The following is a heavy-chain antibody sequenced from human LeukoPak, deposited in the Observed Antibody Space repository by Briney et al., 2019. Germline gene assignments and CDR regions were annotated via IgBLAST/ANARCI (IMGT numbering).Heavy chain of an antibody. J-gene: IGHJ6*02. CDR3: AREVGDLLLLVAYYYYGMDV. CDR2: IIPILGIA. V-gene: IGHV1-69*04. Sequence: ASVKVSCKASGGTFSSYAISWVRQAPGQGLEWMGGIIPILGIANYAQKFQGRVTITADKSTSTAYMELSSLRSEDTAVYYCAREVGDLLLLVAYYYYGMDVWGQGTTVTVSS. D-gene: IGHD2-2*01. CDR1: GGTFSSYA.